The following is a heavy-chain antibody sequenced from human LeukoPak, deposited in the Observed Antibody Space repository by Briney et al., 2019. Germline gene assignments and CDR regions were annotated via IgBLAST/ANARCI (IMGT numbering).Heavy chain of an antibody. D-gene: IGHD2-21*02. CDR1: GFMFGNHG. J-gene: IGHJ3*01. CDR2: IGPSGVTR. Sequence: GGSLRLSCEGSGFMFGNHGLIWVRQAAGKGLDWLSFIGPSGVTRLYANSVKGRFTISRDNAENSVFLQMNSLRVEDTAVYYCARVSPMTDGAFDLWGQGVMVTV. CDR3: ARVSPMTDGAFDL. V-gene: IGHV3-48*04.